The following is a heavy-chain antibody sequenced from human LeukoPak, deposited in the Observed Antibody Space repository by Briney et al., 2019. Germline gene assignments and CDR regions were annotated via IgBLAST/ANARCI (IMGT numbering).Heavy chain of an antibody. J-gene: IGHJ4*02. CDR2: IYNSGST. CDR1: GGSISSGDYY. Sequence: PSETLSLTCTVSGGSISSGDYYWSWIRQPPGKGLEWIGYIYNSGSTYYNPSLKSRVTISVDTSKNQFSLKLSSVTAAETAVYYCAKSYSSSLIDDWGQGTLVTVSS. V-gene: IGHV4-30-4*08. CDR3: AKSYSSSLIDD. D-gene: IGHD6-13*01.